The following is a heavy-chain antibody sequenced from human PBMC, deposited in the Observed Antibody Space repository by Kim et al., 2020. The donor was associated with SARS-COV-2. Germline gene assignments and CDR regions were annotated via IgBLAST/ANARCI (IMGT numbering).Heavy chain of an antibody. D-gene: IGHD3-3*02. CDR3: AKEQDRSRTHFWSGYYREPRYYGMDV. CDR2: IWYDGSNK. Sequence: GGSLRLSCAASGFTFSSYAMHWVRQAPGKGLEWVAVIWYDGSNKYYADSVKGRFTISRDNSKNTLYLQMNSLRAEDTAVYYCAKEQDRSRTHFWSGYYREPRYYGMDVWGQGTTVTVSS. V-gene: IGHV3-33*06. J-gene: IGHJ6*02. CDR1: GFTFSSYA.